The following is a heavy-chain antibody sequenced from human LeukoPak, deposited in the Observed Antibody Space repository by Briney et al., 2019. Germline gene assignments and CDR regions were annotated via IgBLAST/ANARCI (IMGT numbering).Heavy chain of an antibody. Sequence: GGSLRLSCAASGFTFSTYTMNWVRQAPGKGLEWVSSISSSSDNINYADSVKGRFTISRDNAMNSVHLQMNSLRVEDTAVYYCARGYQRPDYWGQGTLITVSS. J-gene: IGHJ4*02. CDR3: ARGYQRPDY. V-gene: IGHV3-21*01. D-gene: IGHD2-2*01. CDR2: ISSSSDNI. CDR1: GFTFSTYT.